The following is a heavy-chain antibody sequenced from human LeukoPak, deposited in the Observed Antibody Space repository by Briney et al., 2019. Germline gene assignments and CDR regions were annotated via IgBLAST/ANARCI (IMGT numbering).Heavy chain of an antibody. J-gene: IGHJ2*01. Sequence: GGFLRLSCAASGFTFDDYAMHWVRQGPGKGLEWVALISWDGSRTYFADSVRGRFNISRDNSKHSLHLQMNGLRLEDTALYYCAKANIASGGTGWYFDLWGRGTLVTVSS. CDR2: ISWDGSRT. D-gene: IGHD1-1*01. CDR3: AKANIASGGTGWYFDL. V-gene: IGHV3-43D*04. CDR1: GFTFDDYA.